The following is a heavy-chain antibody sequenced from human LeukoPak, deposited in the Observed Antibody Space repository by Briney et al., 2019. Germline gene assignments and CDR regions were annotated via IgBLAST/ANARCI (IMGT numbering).Heavy chain of an antibody. Sequence: GASVKVSCKASGYTFTGYYMHWVRQAPGQGLGWMGWINPNSGGTKYAQKFQGRVTMTRDASIRTAYMELSRLRSADPAVYYCARGLRGLTPGGNDYWGQGTLVTVSS. CDR2: INPNSGGT. CDR3: ARGLRGLTPGGNDY. D-gene: IGHD4-23*01. J-gene: IGHJ4*02. CDR1: GYTFTGYY. V-gene: IGHV1-2*02.